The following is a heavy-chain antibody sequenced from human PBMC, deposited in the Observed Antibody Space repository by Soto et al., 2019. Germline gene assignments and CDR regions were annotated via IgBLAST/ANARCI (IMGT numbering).Heavy chain of an antibody. J-gene: IGHJ4*02. CDR1: GGSISSYY. D-gene: IGHD5-12*01. V-gene: IGHV4-59*12. Sequence: SETLSLTCTVSGGSISSYYWSWIRQPPGKGLEWIGYIYYSGSTNYNPSLKSRVTISVDTSKNQFSLKLSSVTAADTAVYYCARDKGVPSGYEMSLDYWGQGTLVTVSS. CDR3: ARDKGVPSGYEMSLDY. CDR2: IYYSGST.